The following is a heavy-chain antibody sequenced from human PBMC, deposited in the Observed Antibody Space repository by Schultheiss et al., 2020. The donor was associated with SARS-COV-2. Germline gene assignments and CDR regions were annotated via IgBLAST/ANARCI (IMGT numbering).Heavy chain of an antibody. J-gene: IGHJ4*02. CDR2: IYPGDSDT. Sequence: GGSLRLSCKGSGYTFTNYWIAWVRQMPGKGLEWMGIIYPGDSDTRYSPSFQGQVTISADKSISTAYLQWSSLKASDTAMYYCARSLVGAHFDYWGQGTLVTVSS. CDR1: GYTFTNYW. V-gene: IGHV5-51*01. CDR3: ARSLVGAHFDY. D-gene: IGHD1-26*01.